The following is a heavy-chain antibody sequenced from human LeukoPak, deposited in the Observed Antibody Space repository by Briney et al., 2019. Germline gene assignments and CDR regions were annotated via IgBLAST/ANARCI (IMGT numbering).Heavy chain of an antibody. Sequence: GGSLRLSCAASGFTFSSYAMHWVRQAPGKGLEWVAVISYDGSNKYYADSVKGRLTISRDNSKNTLYLQMNSLRAEDTAVYSCARDGAVAGIYYYFDYWGQGTLVTVSS. CDR2: ISYDGSNK. V-gene: IGHV3-30-3*01. CDR1: GFTFSSYA. CDR3: ARDGAVAGIYYYFDY. D-gene: IGHD6-19*01. J-gene: IGHJ4*02.